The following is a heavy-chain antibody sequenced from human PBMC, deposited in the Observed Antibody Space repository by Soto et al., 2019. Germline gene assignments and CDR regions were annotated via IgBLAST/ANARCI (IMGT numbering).Heavy chain of an antibody. CDR1: GFTFSSYA. CDR3: AKGDRPSSSSPYYYYGMDV. D-gene: IGHD6-6*01. CDR2: ISYDGSNK. J-gene: IGHJ6*02. Sequence: GGSLRLSCAASGFTFSSYAMHWVRQAPGKGLEWVAAISYDGSNKYYADSVKGRFTISRDNSKNTLYLQMNSLRAEDTAVYYCAKGDRPSSSSPYYYYGMDVWGQGTTVTVSS. V-gene: IGHV3-30-3*01.